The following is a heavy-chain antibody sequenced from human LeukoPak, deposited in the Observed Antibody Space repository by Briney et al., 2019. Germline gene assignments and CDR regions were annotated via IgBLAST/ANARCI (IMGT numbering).Heavy chain of an antibody. Sequence: GGSLRLSCAASGFTVSSNYMSWVRQAPGKGLEWVSAISGSGGSTYYADSVKGRFTISRDNSKNTLYLQMNSLRAEDTAVYYCAKITVTMAPSDLDYWGQGTLVTVSS. V-gene: IGHV3-23*01. CDR1: GFTVSSNY. CDR2: ISGSGGST. CDR3: AKITVTMAPSDLDY. J-gene: IGHJ4*02. D-gene: IGHD4-17*01.